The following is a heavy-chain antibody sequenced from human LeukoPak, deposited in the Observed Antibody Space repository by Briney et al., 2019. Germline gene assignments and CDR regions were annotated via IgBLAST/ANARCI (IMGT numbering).Heavy chain of an antibody. Sequence: SLRLSXXXSGXXFSSFWMHWVRQAPGKGLEWVSSISSSSSYIYYADSVKGRFTISRDNAKNSLYLQMNSLRAEDTAVYYCARARRSGSSKYYFDYWGQGTLVTVSS. V-gene: IGHV3-21*01. CDR1: GXXFSSFW. D-gene: IGHD3-10*01. CDR2: ISSSSSYI. J-gene: IGHJ4*02. CDR3: ARARRSGSSKYYFDY.